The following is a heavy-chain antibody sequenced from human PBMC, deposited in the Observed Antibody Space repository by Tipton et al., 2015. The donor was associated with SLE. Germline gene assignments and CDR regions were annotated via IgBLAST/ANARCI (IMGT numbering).Heavy chain of an antibody. CDR2: LYHSGDT. Sequence: TLSLTCTVSGDSITSFNQYWGWIRQPPGRRLEYLASLYHSGDTYYNPSLRSRLTISMDTSKNQFSLRLRSVTAADTAVYYCGAGDRDDYYGMDVWGQGTTVTVSS. V-gene: IGHV4-39*07. J-gene: IGHJ6*02. CDR3: GAGDRDDYYGMDV. D-gene: IGHD4-17*01. CDR1: GDSITSFNQY.